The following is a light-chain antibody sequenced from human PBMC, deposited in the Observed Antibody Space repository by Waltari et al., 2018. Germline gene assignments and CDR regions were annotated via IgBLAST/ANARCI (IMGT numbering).Light chain of an antibody. Sequence: EIVLTQSPWTLSLSPGERATLPCRASQSVSSSYFAWYQQKPGPAPRLLIYGASSRATGIPDRFSGSGSGTDFTLTISRLEPEDFAVYYCQQYGSSLYTFGQGTKLEIK. CDR3: QQYGSSLYT. CDR2: GAS. CDR1: QSVSSSY. J-gene: IGKJ2*01. V-gene: IGKV3-20*01.